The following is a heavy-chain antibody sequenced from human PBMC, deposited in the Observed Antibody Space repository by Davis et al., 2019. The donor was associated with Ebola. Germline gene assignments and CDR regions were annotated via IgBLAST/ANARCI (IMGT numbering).Heavy chain of an antibody. CDR1: GFTFSSYA. CDR2: IRSKAYGGTT. Sequence: GESLKISCAASGFTFSSYAMHWVRQAPGKGLEWVGFIRSKAYGGTTEYAASVKGRFTISRDDSKSIAYLQMNSLKTEDTAVYYCTTRWITMIVVVEYWGQGTLVTVSS. CDR3: TTRWITMIVVVEY. J-gene: IGHJ4*02. D-gene: IGHD3-22*01. V-gene: IGHV3-49*04.